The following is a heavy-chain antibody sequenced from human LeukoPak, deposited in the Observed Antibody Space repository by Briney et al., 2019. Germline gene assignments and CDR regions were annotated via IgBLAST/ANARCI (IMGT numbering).Heavy chain of an antibody. CDR3: SRESGSYHGHDY. CDR1: GYTFTGYY. J-gene: IGHJ4*02. V-gene: IGHV1-2*06. Sequence: ASVKVSCKASGYTFTGYYMHWVRQAPGQGLEWMGRIDLYYGATDYAQKLQGRVTITGDTSINTAYMELSGLKSDDTAVYYCSRESGSYHGHDYWGQGTLVTVSS. CDR2: IDLYYGAT. D-gene: IGHD1-26*01.